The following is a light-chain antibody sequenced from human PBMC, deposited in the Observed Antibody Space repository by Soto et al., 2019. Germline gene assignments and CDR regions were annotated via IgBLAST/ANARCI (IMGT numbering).Light chain of an antibody. Sequence: IQMTQSPSSLSASVGDRVTISCRASQGIGNALGWYQQKPGKPPKVLIYKASSLESGVPSRFSGSGSGTEFTLTISSLQPEDFATYYCQQYNSYSQTFGQGTKVDIK. J-gene: IGKJ1*01. CDR3: QQYNSYSQT. V-gene: IGKV1-5*03. CDR2: KAS. CDR1: QGIGNA.